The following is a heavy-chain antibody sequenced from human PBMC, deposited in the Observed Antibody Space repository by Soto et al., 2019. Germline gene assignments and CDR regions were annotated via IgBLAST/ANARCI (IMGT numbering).Heavy chain of an antibody. D-gene: IGHD6-6*01. CDR2: IYRSGST. CDR3: AREAIAARPGSWFDP. V-gene: IGHV4-38-2*02. Sequence: SETLSLTCAVSGYSISSGYYWGWIRQPPGKGLEWIGSIYRSGSTYYNPSLKSRVTISVDTSKNQFSLKLSSVTAADTAVYYRAREAIAARPGSWFDPWGQGTLVTVSS. CDR1: GYSISSGYY. J-gene: IGHJ5*02.